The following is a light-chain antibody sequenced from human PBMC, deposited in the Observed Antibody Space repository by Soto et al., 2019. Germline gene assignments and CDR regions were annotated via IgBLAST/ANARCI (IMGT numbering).Light chain of an antibody. CDR1: QGIDNY. J-gene: IGKJ4*01. V-gene: IGKV1-33*01. Sequence: DIQMTQSPSSLSASVGDRVTITCQASQGIDNYLNWYQQKPGKVPKLLIYYSSNLTTGVPPRFSGSGSGTDFTFTIGSLQPEDVATYYCQQCDSLPLTFGGGTKVKIK. CDR2: YSS. CDR3: QQCDSLPLT.